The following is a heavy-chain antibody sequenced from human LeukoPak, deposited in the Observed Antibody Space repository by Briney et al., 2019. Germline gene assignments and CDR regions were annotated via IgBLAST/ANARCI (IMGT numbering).Heavy chain of an antibody. CDR2: IIPIFGTA. CDR3: ARDSGYYDSSGYEYPMGHYFDY. J-gene: IGHJ4*02. CDR1: GGTFSSYA. V-gene: IGHV1-69*13. D-gene: IGHD3-22*01. Sequence: ASVTVSCKASGGTFSSYAISWVRQAPGQGLEWVGGIIPIFGTANYAQKFQGRLTITADESTSTAYMELSSLRSEDTAVYYCARDSGYYDSSGYEYPMGHYFDYWGQGTLVTVSS.